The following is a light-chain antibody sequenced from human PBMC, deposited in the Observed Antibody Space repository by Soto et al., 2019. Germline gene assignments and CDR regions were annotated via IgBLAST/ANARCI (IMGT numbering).Light chain of an antibody. CDR2: GAY. Sequence: EIVLTQSPGTLSLSPGERATLSCRASQSVSSSYLAWYQQKAGQAPRLLIYGAYSRATGIPDRFSGSGSGTDFTLTISRLEPEDFAVYYCQQYGSSPPFTFGQGTQLEIK. CDR1: QSVSSSY. CDR3: QQYGSSPPFT. J-gene: IGKJ5*01. V-gene: IGKV3-20*01.